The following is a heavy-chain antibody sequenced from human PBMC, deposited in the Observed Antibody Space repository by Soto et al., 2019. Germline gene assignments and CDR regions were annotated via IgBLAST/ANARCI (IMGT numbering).Heavy chain of an antibody. CDR3: AREQQQLDAFDI. J-gene: IGHJ3*02. CDR2: ISYDGSNK. CDR1: GFTFSSYA. D-gene: IGHD6-13*01. Sequence: GGSLRLSCAASGFTFSSYAMHWVRQAPGKGLEWVAVISYDGSNKYYADSVKGRFTISRDNSKNTLYLQTNSLRAEDTAVYYCAREQQQLDAFDIWGQGTMVTVSS. V-gene: IGHV3-30-3*01.